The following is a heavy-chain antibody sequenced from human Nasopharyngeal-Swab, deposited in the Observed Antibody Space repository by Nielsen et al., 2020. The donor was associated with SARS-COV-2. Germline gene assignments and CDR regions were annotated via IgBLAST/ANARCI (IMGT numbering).Heavy chain of an antibody. J-gene: IGHJ5*02. CDR1: GFTFSSYW. CDR3: ARDVSSYNNWFDP. CDR2: ISSSSGTV. Sequence: GGSLRLSCVASGFTFSSYWMSWVRQAPGKGPEWLSYISSSSGTVYYANSVKGRFTISRDNAKNSLYLQMNSLRDEDTAVYYCARDVSSYNNWFDPWGQGTLVTVSS. D-gene: IGHD3-16*02. V-gene: IGHV3-48*02.